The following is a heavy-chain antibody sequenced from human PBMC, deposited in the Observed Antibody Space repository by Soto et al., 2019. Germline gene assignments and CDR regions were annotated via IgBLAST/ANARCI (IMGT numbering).Heavy chain of an antibody. J-gene: IGHJ4*02. CDR3: AREDRSAGALFDY. V-gene: IGHV1-69*12. Sequence: QVQLVQSGAEVKKPGSSVKVSCKASGGTFSSYAISWVRQAPGQGLEWMGGIIPIFGTANYAQKFQGRVTITADEATSTAYMELGSLRSEDTAVYYCAREDRSAGALFDYWGQGTLVTVSS. D-gene: IGHD3-10*01. CDR2: IIPIFGTA. CDR1: GGTFSSYA.